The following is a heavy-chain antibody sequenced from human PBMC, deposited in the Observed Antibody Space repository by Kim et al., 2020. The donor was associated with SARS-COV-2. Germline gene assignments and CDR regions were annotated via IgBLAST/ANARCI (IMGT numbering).Heavy chain of an antibody. CDR1: GGSIRSDNLL. CDR3: ARADRRSTLVQGVIGL. D-gene: IGHD3-10*01. Sequence: SETLSLTCTLSGGSIRSDNLLWGCIRQPPGKGLEWIGSMYYSGDTYYNPSLRSRVTISVDTSKNQFSLKLSSVTAADTAVYYCARADRRSTLVQGVIGLWGRGTLVTVSS. CDR2: MYYSGDT. J-gene: IGHJ2*01. V-gene: IGHV4-39*01.